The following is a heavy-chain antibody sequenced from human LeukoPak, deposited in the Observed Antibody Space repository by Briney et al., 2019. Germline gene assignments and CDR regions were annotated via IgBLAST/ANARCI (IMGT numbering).Heavy chain of an antibody. J-gene: IGHJ5*02. CDR1: GFTFSSYG. CDR3: AKGQYCSGGSCPHNWFGP. V-gene: IGHV3-30*18. CDR2: ISYDGSNK. Sequence: GRSLRLSCAASGFTFSSYGMHWVRQAPGKGLEWVAVISYDGSNKYYADSVKGRFTISRDNSKNTLYLQMNSLRAEDTAVYYCAKGQYCSGGSCPHNWFGPWGQGTLVTVSS. D-gene: IGHD2-15*01.